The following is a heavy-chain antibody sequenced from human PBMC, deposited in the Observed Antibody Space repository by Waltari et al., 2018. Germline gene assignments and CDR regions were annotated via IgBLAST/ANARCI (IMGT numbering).Heavy chain of an antibody. CDR2: INPNSGGT. V-gene: IGHV1-2*02. Sequence: QVQLVQSGAEVKKPGAPVKVSCTASGSTFTGYYMHWVRQAPGQGLEWMGWINPNSGGTNYAQKFQGRVTRTRDTSISTAYMELSRLRSDDTAVYYCARDDSSGYYGVYWGQGTLVTVSS. CDR1: GSTFTGYY. CDR3: ARDDSSGYYGVY. J-gene: IGHJ4*02. D-gene: IGHD3-22*01.